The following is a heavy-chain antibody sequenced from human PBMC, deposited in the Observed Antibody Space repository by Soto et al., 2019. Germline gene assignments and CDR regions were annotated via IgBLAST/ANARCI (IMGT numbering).Heavy chain of an antibody. CDR3: ARAIVVVVADNWFDP. Sequence: ASVKVSCKASGYTFTSYAMHWVRQAPGQRLEWMGWINAGNGNTKYSQKFQGRVTITRDTSASTAYMELSSLRSEYTAVYYCARAIVVVVADNWFDPWGQGTQVTVSS. V-gene: IGHV1-3*01. CDR2: INAGNGNT. CDR1: GYTFTSYA. D-gene: IGHD2-15*01. J-gene: IGHJ5*02.